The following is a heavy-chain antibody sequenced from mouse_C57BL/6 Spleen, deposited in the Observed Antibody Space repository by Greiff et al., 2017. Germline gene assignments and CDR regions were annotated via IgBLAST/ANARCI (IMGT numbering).Heavy chain of an antibody. D-gene: IGHD2-3*01. CDR1: GFNINDYY. CDR2: IDPEDGET. CDR3: ARHGYYPYFDY. V-gene: IGHV14-2*01. Sequence: VHVKQSGAELVKPGASVKLSCTASGFNINDYYMHWGKQRTEQGLEWIGRIDPEDGETKYAPKFQGKATIPADTSSNTAYLQLSSLTSDDTAVYYCARHGYYPYFDYWGQGTTLTVSS. J-gene: IGHJ2*01.